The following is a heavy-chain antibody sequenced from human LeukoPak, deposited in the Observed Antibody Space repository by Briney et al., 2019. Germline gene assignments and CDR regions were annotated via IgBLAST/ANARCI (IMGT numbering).Heavy chain of an antibody. CDR3: TTDAIDDGSGRFRKYYFDY. Sequence: GGSLRLSCAASGFTFSSYWMSWVRQAPGKGLEWVANIKGDGSDKYYVDSVKGRFTISRDNAKNSLYLQMNSLKTEDTAVYYCTTDAIDDGSGRFRKYYFDYWGQGNLVTVSS. J-gene: IGHJ4*02. V-gene: IGHV3-7*03. D-gene: IGHD3-10*01. CDR2: IKGDGSDK. CDR1: GFTFSSYW.